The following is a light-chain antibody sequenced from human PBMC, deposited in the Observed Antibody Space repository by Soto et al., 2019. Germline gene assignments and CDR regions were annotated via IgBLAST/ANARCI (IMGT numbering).Light chain of an antibody. CDR3: HQYYNSPHT. CDR2: WAS. J-gene: IGKJ2*01. Sequence: DIVMTQSPDSLAVSLGERATIDCKSSQSVLYSSNNKNYLAWYQQKPGQPPQLLIYWASTRESVVPDRVSGSGSGTDFTLTISSLQAEDVAVYYCHQYYNSPHTFGQGTKLEIK. CDR1: QSVLYSSNNKNY. V-gene: IGKV4-1*01.